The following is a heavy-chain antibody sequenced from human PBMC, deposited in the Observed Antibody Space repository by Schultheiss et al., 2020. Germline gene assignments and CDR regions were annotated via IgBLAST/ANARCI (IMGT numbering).Heavy chain of an antibody. J-gene: IGHJ6*02. D-gene: IGHD6-13*01. CDR3: ARDRAIAAARHYYYYYGMDV. V-gene: IGHV6-1*01. CDR2: TYYRSKWYN. CDR1: GDSVSSNSAA. Sequence: TLSLTCAISGDSVSSNSAAWNWIRQSPSRGLEWLGRTYYRSKWYNDYAVSVKSRITINPDTSKNQFSLQLNSVTPEDTAVYYCARDRAIAAARHYYYYYGMDVWGQGTTVTVSS.